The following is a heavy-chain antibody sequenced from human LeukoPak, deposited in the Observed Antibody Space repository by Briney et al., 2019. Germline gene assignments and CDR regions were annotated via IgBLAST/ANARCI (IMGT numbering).Heavy chain of an antibody. J-gene: IGHJ6*02. CDR3: AKFIPSPSYYYGMDV. Sequence: GGSLRLSCAASGFTFSDYYMSWIRQAPGKGLEWVSYISSTGSTKYYADSVKGRFTISRDNPKNSLYLQMNSPRAEDAAVYYCAKFIPSPSYYYGMDVWGQGPTVTASS. D-gene: IGHD3-16*02. CDR1: GFTFSDYY. CDR2: ISSTGSTK. V-gene: IGHV3-11*01.